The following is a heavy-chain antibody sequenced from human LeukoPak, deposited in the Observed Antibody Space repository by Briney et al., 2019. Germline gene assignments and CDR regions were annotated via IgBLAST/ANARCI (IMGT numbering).Heavy chain of an antibody. V-gene: IGHV3-30*02. CDR2: IRYDGSNK. D-gene: IGHD3-22*01. J-gene: IGHJ4*02. CDR1: GFTFSSYE. Sequence: GGSLRLSCAASGFTFSSYEMNWVRQAPGKGLEWVAFIRYDGSNKYYADSVKGRFTISRDNSKNTLYLQMNSLRAEDTAVYYCAKGDYYDSSGYGFDYWGQGTLVTVSS. CDR3: AKGDYYDSSGYGFDY.